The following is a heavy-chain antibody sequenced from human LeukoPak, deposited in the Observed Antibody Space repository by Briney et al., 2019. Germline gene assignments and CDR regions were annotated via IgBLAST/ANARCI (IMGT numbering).Heavy chain of an antibody. CDR1: GYTFTSYA. V-gene: IGHV7-4-1*02. CDR2: INTNTGNP. J-gene: IGHJ6*03. D-gene: IGHD3-3*01. Sequence: ASVKVSCKASGYTFTSYAMNWVRQAPGQGLEWMGWINTNTGNPTYAQGFTGRFVFSLDTSVSTAYLQISSLKAEDTAVYYCARDGPPNYDFWSGYYPNDYYYYMDVWGKGTTVTVSS. CDR3: ARDGPPNYDFWSGYYPNDYYYYMDV.